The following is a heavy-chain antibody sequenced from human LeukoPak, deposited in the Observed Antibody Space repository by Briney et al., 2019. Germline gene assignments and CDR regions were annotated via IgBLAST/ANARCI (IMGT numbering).Heavy chain of an antibody. CDR2: IYYSGST. Sequence: SSETLSLTCTVSGGSISSYYWSWIRQPPGKGLEWIGYIYYSGSTNYNPSLKSRVTISVDTSKNQFSLKLSSVTAADTAVYYCARLTPGYCSSTTCYAAAYFDSWGQGTLVTVSS. D-gene: IGHD2-2*01. V-gene: IGHV4-59*12. CDR3: ARLTPGYCSSTTCYAAAYFDS. J-gene: IGHJ4*02. CDR1: GGSISSYY.